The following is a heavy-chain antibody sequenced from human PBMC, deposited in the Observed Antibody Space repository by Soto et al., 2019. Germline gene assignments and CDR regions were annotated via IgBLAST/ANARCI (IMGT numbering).Heavy chain of an antibody. CDR3: ASRYYYDSSGYYWTLLY. CDR1: GGSFTSSSYY. D-gene: IGHD3-22*01. CDR2: IYYGGST. V-gene: IGHV4-39*01. J-gene: IGHJ4*02. Sequence: SETLSLTCFVFGGSFTSSSYYWVWIRQPPGKGLEWVGSIYYGGSTYYNPSLKSRVTISVDTSKNQFSLKLSSVTAADTAVYYCASRYYYDSSGYYWTLLYWGQGTLVTVSS.